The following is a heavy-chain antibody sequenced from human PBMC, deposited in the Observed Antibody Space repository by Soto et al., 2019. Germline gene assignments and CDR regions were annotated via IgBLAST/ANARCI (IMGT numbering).Heavy chain of an antibody. J-gene: IGHJ4*02. CDR1: GGAFSSYA. Sequence: SVKVSCKASGGAFSSYAISWVRQAPGQGLEWMGGIIPIFGTANYAQKFQGRVTITADKSTSTAYMELSSLRSEDTAVYYCARDNGVLRFLEWPLDYWGQGTLVTVTS. CDR3: ARDNGVLRFLEWPLDY. CDR2: IIPIFGTA. V-gene: IGHV1-69*06. D-gene: IGHD3-3*01.